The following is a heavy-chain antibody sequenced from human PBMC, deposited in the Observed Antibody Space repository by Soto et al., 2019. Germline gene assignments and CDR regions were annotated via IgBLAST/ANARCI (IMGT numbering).Heavy chain of an antibody. V-gene: IGHV5-51*01. CDR3: ARLEWLSLAAWFDP. CDR1: GYSFTNYW. D-gene: IGHD3-3*01. Sequence: PGESLKISCKGSGYSFTNYWIGWVRQMPGKGLEWTGMIYPDDSDTKCSPSFQGQVTFSADKSINTAYLQWSSLKASDTAIYYCARLEWLSLAAWFDPWGQGTLVTVSS. CDR2: IYPDDSDT. J-gene: IGHJ5*02.